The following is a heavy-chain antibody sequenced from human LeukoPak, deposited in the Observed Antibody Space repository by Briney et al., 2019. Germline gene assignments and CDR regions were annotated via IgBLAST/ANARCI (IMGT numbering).Heavy chain of an antibody. V-gene: IGHV3-23*01. CDR3: GKEVERHFDLKY. J-gene: IGHJ4*02. Sequence: QPGGSLRLSCAASGFTSGIYAVSWVRQAPGKGLEWVSAFSGGGDSYYADSVKGRFTISRDNSKKILYLQMNCLRAEDTAVYYCGKEVERHFDLKYWGQGTLVTVSS. CDR2: FSGGGDS. CDR1: GFTSGIYA.